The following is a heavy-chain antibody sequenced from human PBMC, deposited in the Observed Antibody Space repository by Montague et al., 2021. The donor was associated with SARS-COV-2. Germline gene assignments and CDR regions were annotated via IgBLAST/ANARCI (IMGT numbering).Heavy chain of an antibody. CDR3: AREGRTTDYDILTGYYYYYYYMDV. D-gene: IGHD3-9*01. V-gene: IGHV4-61*02. CDR1: GGSISSSSYY. CDR2: IYTSGST. Sequence: TLSLTCTVSGGSISSSSYYWSWIRQPAGKGLEWIGRIYTSGSTNYNPSLKSRVTISVDTSKNQFSLKLSSVTAADTAVYYCAREGRTTDYDILTGYYYYYYYMDVWGKGTTVTVSS. J-gene: IGHJ6*03.